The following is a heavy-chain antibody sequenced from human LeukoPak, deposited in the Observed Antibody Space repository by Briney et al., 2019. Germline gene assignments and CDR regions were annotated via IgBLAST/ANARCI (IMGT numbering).Heavy chain of an antibody. CDR2: ISSSSSYM. CDR1: GFTFSSYS. J-gene: IGHJ6*03. CDR3: ARLLDYMDV. Sequence: GGSLRLSCAASGFTFSSYSMNWVRQAPGKGLEWVSSISSSSSYMYYAGSVKGRFTISRDNAKNSLYLQMNSLRAEDTAVYYCARLLDYMDVWGKGTTVTVSS. V-gene: IGHV3-21*01.